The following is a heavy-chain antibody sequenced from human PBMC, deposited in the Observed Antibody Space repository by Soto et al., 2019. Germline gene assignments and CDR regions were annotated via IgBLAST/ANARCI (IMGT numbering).Heavy chain of an antibody. J-gene: IGHJ5*01. CDR1: GGTFGNYA. D-gene: IGHD3-10*02. CDR2: ISPMFHKA. Sequence: QLQLVQSGTEVKNPGSSVTVSGTASGGTFGNYAINWRRQAPGQGLQWMGDISPMFHKANYEQPFQGRVSITADESTNTVYMELSSLRSEDTALYYGAREVDVHAPVFGAWGHGTLVTVSS. V-gene: IGHV1-69*01. CDR3: AREVDVHAPVFGA.